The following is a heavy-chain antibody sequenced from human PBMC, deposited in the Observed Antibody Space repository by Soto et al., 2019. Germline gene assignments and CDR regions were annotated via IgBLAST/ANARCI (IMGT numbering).Heavy chain of an antibody. Sequence: ESGGGVVQPGRSLRLSCAASGFTFSSYGMHWVRQAPGKGLEWVAVISYDGSNKYYADSVKGRFTISRDNSKNTLYLQMNSLRAEDTAVYYCAKDHKKYYYDSSGPNWFDPWGQGTLVTVSS. CDR1: GFTFSSYG. CDR3: AKDHKKYYYDSSGPNWFDP. J-gene: IGHJ5*02. CDR2: ISYDGSNK. V-gene: IGHV3-30*18. D-gene: IGHD3-22*01.